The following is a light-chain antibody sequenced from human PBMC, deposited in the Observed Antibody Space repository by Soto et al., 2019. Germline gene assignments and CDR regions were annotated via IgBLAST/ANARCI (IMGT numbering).Light chain of an antibody. V-gene: IGKV1-27*01. CDR2: AAS. Sequence: DIQMTQSPSSLSASIGDRVTITCRASQGINNYLAWYQQKPGRAPQLLIYAASALHSGVPSRFSGSGSGTDFTLTIDSLQPEDVATYYCQKYNSAPRAFGQGTKVEIK. CDR3: QKYNSAPRA. J-gene: IGKJ1*01. CDR1: QGINNY.